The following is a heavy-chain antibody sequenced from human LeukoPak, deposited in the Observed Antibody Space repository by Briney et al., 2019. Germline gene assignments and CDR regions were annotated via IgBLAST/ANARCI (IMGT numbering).Heavy chain of an antibody. J-gene: IGHJ4*02. CDR1: GFTFSSYG. CDR3: ARDREYYDSSGSDY. D-gene: IGHD3-22*01. CDR2: IWYDGSNK. Sequence: PGGFLRLSCAASGFTFSSYGMHWVRQAPGKGLEWVAVIWYDGSNKYYADSVKGRFTISRDNSKNTLYLQMNSLRAEDTAVYYCARDREYYDSSGSDYWGQGTLVTVSS. V-gene: IGHV3-33*01.